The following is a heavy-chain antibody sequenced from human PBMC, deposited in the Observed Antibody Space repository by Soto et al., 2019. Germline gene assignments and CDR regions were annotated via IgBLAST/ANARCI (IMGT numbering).Heavy chain of an antibody. J-gene: IGHJ4*02. Sequence: GGSLRLSCAASGFTFSSYAMSWVRQAPGKGLEWVSAISGSGGSTYYADSVKGRFTISRDNSKNTLYLQMNSLRAEDTAVSYCAKAPTPLITMGRPDYWGQGTLVTVSS. V-gene: IGHV3-23*01. D-gene: IGHD3-10*01. CDR1: GFTFSSYA. CDR2: ISGSGGST. CDR3: AKAPTPLITMGRPDY.